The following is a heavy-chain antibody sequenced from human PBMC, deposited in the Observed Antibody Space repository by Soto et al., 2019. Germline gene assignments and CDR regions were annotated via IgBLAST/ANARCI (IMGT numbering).Heavy chain of an antibody. CDR3: ARGDATKIVVTTYYAMDV. CDR1: GGSLSNYG. CDR2: IIPVFGTA. J-gene: IGHJ6*02. V-gene: IGHV1-69*15. D-gene: IGHD3-9*01. Sequence: QVQLVQSGAEVKKPGSSVKVSCKASGGSLSNYGISWVRQAPGQGLEWMGRIIPVFGTANYAQKFQGRVTITADESTSIVYMDVTSLKSEDTAVYYCARGDATKIVVTTYYAMDVWGQGTTVTVSS.